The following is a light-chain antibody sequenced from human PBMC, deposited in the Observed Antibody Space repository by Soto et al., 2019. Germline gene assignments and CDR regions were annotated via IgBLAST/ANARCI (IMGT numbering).Light chain of an antibody. CDR2: GTS. J-gene: IGKJ4*01. Sequence: EIVLTQSPGTLSLSPGERATLSCRASQSVSSGYLAWYQQKPGQAPRLLIYGTSSRATDIPDRFSGSGSGTDFTLTINSLEPEDFAVYYCQQRSNWPPRTFGGGTKVEIK. V-gene: IGKV3D-20*02. CDR1: QSVSSGY. CDR3: QQRSNWPPRT.